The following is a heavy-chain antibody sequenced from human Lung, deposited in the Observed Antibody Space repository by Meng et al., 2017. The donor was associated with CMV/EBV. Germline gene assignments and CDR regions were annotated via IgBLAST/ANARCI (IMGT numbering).Heavy chain of an antibody. Sequence: SXAASGFTFSTYWMHWVRQVPGKGLVWVSRISSDGSSTRSYADSVKGRFTISRDNAKNTLYLQMNSLRAEDTAVYYCVRGAMCSSTSCYKYYYYGMDVWGQGTXVTVSS. CDR1: GFTFSTYW. J-gene: IGHJ6*02. D-gene: IGHD2-2*02. CDR3: VRGAMCSSTSCYKYYYYGMDV. V-gene: IGHV3-74*01. CDR2: ISSDGSST.